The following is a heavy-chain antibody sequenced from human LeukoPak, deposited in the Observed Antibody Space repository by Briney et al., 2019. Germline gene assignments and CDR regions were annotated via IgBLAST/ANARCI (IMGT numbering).Heavy chain of an antibody. Sequence: SQTLSLTCTVSGGSISNGSYYWSWIRQPAGKGLEGIGRIYTSGSTNYNPSLKSRVTISVDTSKNQFSLKLSSVTAADTAVYYCARASFYYDSSGYSIAFDIWGQGTMVTVSS. J-gene: IGHJ3*02. CDR1: GGSISNGSYY. D-gene: IGHD3-22*01. CDR2: IYTSGST. V-gene: IGHV4-61*02. CDR3: ARASFYYDSSGYSIAFDI.